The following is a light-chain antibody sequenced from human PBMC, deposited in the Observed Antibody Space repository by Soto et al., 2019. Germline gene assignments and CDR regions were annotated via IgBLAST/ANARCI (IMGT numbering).Light chain of an antibody. J-gene: IGKJ2*01. CDR3: QQYGSSPYT. CDR2: GAS. V-gene: IGKV3-20*01. Sequence: EIVLTQSPGILSLSPGERATLSCRASQSVSSSFLAWYQQKPGQSPRLLIYGASSRATGIPDRFSGSGSGTHFTLIISRLEPEDFAVYYCQQYGSSPYTFGQGTKLEIK. CDR1: QSVSSSF.